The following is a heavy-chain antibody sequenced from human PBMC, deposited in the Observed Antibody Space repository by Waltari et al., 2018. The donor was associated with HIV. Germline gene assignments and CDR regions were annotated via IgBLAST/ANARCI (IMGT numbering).Heavy chain of an antibody. V-gene: IGHV4-39*01. CDR2: IYYTGST. CDR3: ASGGYCSGGSCYSFDY. D-gene: IGHD2-15*01. J-gene: IGHJ4*02. Sequence: QLQLQESGPGLVKPSETLSLTCPVPGGSLSRGIYSWGWLRQPPEKGLEWIGNIYYTGSTYYNPSLKSRVTISVDTSKNQFSLKLSSVTAADTAVYYCASGGYCSGGSCYSFDYWGQGTLVTVSS. CDR1: GGSLSRGIYS.